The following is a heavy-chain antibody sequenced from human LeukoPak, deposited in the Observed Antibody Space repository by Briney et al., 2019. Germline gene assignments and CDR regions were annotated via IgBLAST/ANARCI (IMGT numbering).Heavy chain of an antibody. V-gene: IGHV4-4*07. D-gene: IGHD6-13*01. CDR1: GGSIISDY. J-gene: IGHJ4*02. CDR3: ARDLVYTAAAGYLDY. Sequence: SETLSLTCSVSGGSIISDYWSWIRQPAGKGLEWIGRIFTSGSTNYNPSLKSRVTMSEDTSKNQVSLKLTSVTAADTAVYYCARDLVYTAAAGYLDYWGQGILVTVSS. CDR2: IFTSGST.